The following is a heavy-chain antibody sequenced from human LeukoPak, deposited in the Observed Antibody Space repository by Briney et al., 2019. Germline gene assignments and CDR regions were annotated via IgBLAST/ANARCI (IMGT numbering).Heavy chain of an antibody. CDR3: AVCGWYVLPGFDY. Sequence: HGESLKISCKGSGYSFTDYWVGWVRQMPGKGLEWMGIIYPGDSDTRYSPPFQGQVTISADKSISTAYLQWSSLKASDTAMYYCAVCGWYVLPGFDYWGQGTLVTVSS. CDR1: GYSFTDYW. CDR2: IYPGDSDT. V-gene: IGHV5-51*01. J-gene: IGHJ4*02. D-gene: IGHD6-19*01.